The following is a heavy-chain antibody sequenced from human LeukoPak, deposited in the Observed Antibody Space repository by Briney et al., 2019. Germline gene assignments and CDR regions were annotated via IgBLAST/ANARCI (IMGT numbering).Heavy chain of an antibody. Sequence: KPSETLSLTCTVSGGSISSYYWSGIRQPLGKGLEWIGYIYYSGSTNYNPSLKSRVTISVDTSKNQFSLKLSSVTAADTAVYYCARLTVTARSYNWFDPWGQGTLVTVSS. CDR1: GGSISSYY. D-gene: IGHD4-11*01. CDR3: ARLTVTARSYNWFDP. CDR2: IYYSGST. V-gene: IGHV4-59*01. J-gene: IGHJ5*02.